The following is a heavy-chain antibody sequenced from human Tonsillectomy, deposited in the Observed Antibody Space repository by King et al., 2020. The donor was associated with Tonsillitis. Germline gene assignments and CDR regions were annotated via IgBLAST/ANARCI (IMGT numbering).Heavy chain of an antibody. J-gene: IGHJ3*02. D-gene: IGHD3-16*01. Sequence: VQLVESGGGLVQPGRSLRLSCAAFGFSFNIYGMHWVRQAPGKGLEWVAVIWYDGTNKYYVDSVKGRFTISRDNSKNTRYLQMNSLRAEDTAVYYCARVGGVHDAFDIWGQGTMVTVSS. V-gene: IGHV3-33*08. CDR2: IWYDGTNK. CDR3: ARVGGVHDAFDI. CDR1: GFSFNIYG.